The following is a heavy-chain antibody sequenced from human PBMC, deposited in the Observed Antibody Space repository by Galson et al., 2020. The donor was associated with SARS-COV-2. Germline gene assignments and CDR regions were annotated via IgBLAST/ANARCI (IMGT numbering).Heavy chain of an antibody. J-gene: IGHJ4*02. CDR3: ARDRSSWYLDY. V-gene: IGHV3-30*03. Sequence: GESLKISCAASGFTFSSYGMHWVRQAPGKGLEWVAVISYDGSNKYYADSAKGRFTISRDNSKNTLYLQMNSLRAEDTAVYYCARDRSSWYLDYWGQGTLVTVSS. CDR1: GFTFSSYG. D-gene: IGHD6-13*01. CDR2: ISYDGSNK.